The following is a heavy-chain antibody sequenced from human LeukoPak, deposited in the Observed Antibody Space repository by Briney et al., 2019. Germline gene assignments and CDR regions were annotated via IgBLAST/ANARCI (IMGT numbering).Heavy chain of an antibody. Sequence: GGSLRLPCAASGFTFSNYVMHWVRQAPGKGLEWVAVISYDGSNKYYADSVKGRFTISRDNSKNTLDLQMNSLRTEDTAVYYCAKPWGQQVVFRAFDIWGQGTMVTVSS. V-gene: IGHV3-30*18. CDR2: ISYDGSNK. CDR1: GFTFSNYV. CDR3: AKPWGQQVVFRAFDI. D-gene: IGHD6-13*01. J-gene: IGHJ3*02.